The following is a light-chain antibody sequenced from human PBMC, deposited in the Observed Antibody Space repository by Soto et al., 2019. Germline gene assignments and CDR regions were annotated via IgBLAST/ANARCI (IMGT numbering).Light chain of an antibody. V-gene: IGKV3-15*01. J-gene: IGKJ5*01. CDR3: QQSNDWRSIT. CDR2: DAS. Sequence: EIVMTQSPATLSVSPGERATLSCRASQSVGGNLAWYQQRPGQAPRLLIFDASTRATGIPARFSGSGSGTEFTLSIGSLQSEDFAVYYCQQSNDWRSITFGQGTRLEIK. CDR1: QSVGGN.